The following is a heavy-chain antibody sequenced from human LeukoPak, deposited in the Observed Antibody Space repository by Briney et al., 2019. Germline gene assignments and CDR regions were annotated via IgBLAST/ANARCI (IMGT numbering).Heavy chain of an antibody. CDR2: INPNSGGT. CDR1: GYTFTGYY. D-gene: IGHD5-24*01. CDR3: ARDGGRDGFNSPSDY. Sequence: GAPVKVSCKASGYTFTGYYMHWVRQAPGQGLEWMGWINPNSGGTNYAQKFQGRVTMTRDTSISTAYMELSRLRSDDTAVYYCARDGGRDGFNSPSDYWGQGTLVTVSS. V-gene: IGHV1-2*02. J-gene: IGHJ4*02.